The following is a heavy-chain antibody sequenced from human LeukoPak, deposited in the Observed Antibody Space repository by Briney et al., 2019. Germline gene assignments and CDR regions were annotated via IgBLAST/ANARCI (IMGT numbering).Heavy chain of an antibody. D-gene: IGHD6-13*01. CDR2: INHSGST. J-gene: IGHJ4*02. V-gene: IGHV4-34*01. Sequence: SETLSLTCAVYGGSFSGYYWSWIRQPPGRGLEWIGEINHSGSTNYNPSLKSRVTISVDTSKNQFSLKLSSVTAADTAVYYCARGVKSSSWYYFDHWGQGTLVTVSS. CDR3: ARGVKSSSWYYFDH. CDR1: GGSFSGYY.